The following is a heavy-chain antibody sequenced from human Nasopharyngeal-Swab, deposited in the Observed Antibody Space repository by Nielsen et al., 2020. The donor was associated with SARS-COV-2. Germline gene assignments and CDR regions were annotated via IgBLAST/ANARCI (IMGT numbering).Heavy chain of an antibody. CDR1: RFIFSASA. CDR2: IGDKDHNYAT. Sequence: GESLKISCAASRFIFSASAIHWVRQASGKGLEWVVRIGDKDHNYATTSGASVQGRFTISRDDSKNAAFLQMDSLKTEDTALYYCTTDFYFDYWGQGTLVTVSS. J-gene: IGHJ4*02. V-gene: IGHV3-73*01. CDR3: TTDFYFDY.